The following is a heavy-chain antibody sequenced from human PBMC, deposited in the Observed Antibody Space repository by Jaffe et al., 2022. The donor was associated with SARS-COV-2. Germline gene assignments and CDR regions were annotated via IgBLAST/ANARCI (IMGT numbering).Heavy chain of an antibody. J-gene: IGHJ4*02. CDR1: GVSIGTSLYS. CDR2: MFSSGNT. V-gene: IGHV4-39*01. CDR3: ARQARNYCSGGSCYSSAFDS. Sequence: QLQLQESGPGLVTPSETLSLTCTVSGVSIGTSLYSWGWIRQPPGKGLEWIASMFSSGNTYYNTSLKSRVTMSVDTSKNQFSLRLKSVTAADTALYYCARQARNYCSGGSCYSSAFDSWGQGTLVTVSS. D-gene: IGHD2-15*01.